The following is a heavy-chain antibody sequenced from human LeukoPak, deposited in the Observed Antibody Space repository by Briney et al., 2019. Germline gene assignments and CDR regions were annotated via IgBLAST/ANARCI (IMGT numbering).Heavy chain of an antibody. CDR1: GFTVSRNY. D-gene: IGHD3-22*01. J-gene: IGHJ4*02. CDR2: VYSNNST. CDR3: ARGINMMIVAPGY. V-gene: IGHV3-53*01. Sequence: GGSLRLSCAASGFTVSRNYMTWVRQAPGKGLEWVSVVYSNNSTYYADSVKGRFTISRDSSNNTLYLQMNSLRVEDTAVYYCARGINMMIVAPGYWGQGTLVTVSS.